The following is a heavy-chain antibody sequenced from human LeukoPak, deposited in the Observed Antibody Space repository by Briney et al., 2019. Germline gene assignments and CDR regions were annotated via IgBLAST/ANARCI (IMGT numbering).Heavy chain of an antibody. CDR1: GFTFSSSW. CDR3: TGHYGMNV. J-gene: IGHJ6*02. V-gene: IGHV3-7*01. CDR2: INQDGSEK. Sequence: GGSLRLSCAASGFTFSSSWMTWVRQAPGKGLEWVANINQDGSEKYYVDSVRGRFTISRDNARNSLYLQMHSLRAKDTAVFYCTGHYGMNVWGQGTTVTVSS.